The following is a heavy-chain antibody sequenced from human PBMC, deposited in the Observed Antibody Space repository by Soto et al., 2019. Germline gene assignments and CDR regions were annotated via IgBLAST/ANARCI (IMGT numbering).Heavy chain of an antibody. Sequence: QVQLVQSGAEVKKPGASLRVSCETSGGTSTIYTITWVRQAPGQGLQWMGGIVPTLRITNYAQEFQGRLTITADSSTSTANMELYNLTTEDRAGYYCATDTTGAGRVGVHSWGQGTLVTVSS. J-gene: IGHJ5*02. D-gene: IGHD1-1*01. CDR3: ATDTTGAGRVGVHS. CDR1: GGTSTIYT. V-gene: IGHV1-69*08. CDR2: IVPTLRIT.